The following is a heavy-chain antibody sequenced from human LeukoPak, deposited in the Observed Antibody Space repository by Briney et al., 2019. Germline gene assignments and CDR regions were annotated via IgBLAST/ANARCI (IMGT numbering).Heavy chain of an antibody. CDR1: GFTFGDYA. V-gene: IGHV3-49*03. D-gene: IGHD3-10*01. J-gene: IGHJ4*02. CDR3: TRDGDGFYGSGSYSDY. Sequence: GGSLRLSCTASGFTFGDYAMSWFRQAPGKGLEWVGFIRSKAYGGTTEYAASVKGRFTISRDDSKSIAYLQMNSLKTEDTAVHYCTRDGDGFYGSGSYSDYWGQGTLVTVSS. CDR2: IRSKAYGGTT.